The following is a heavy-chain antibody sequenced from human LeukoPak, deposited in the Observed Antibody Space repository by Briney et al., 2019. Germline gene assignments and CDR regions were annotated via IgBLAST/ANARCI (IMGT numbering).Heavy chain of an antibody. Sequence: ASVKVSCKASGYTFTSYGISWVRQAPGQGLEWMGWISAYNGNTNYAQKLQGRVTMTTDTSTSTAYMELRSLRSDDTAVYYCARVKQWLTQRRVNWFDPWGQGTLVTVSS. D-gene: IGHD6-19*01. CDR2: ISAYNGNT. V-gene: IGHV1-18*01. CDR1: GYTFTSYG. J-gene: IGHJ5*02. CDR3: ARVKQWLTQRRVNWFDP.